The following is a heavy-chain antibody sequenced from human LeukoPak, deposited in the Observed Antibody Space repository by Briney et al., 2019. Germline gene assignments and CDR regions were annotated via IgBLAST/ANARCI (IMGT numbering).Heavy chain of an antibody. D-gene: IGHD3-16*01. Sequence: ASVKVSCKASGYTFTGYYMHWVRQAPGQGLEWMGWINPNSGGTNYAQKFQGRVTMTRDTSISTAYMELSRLRSDDTAVYYCATHLDYYYYYYMDVWGKGTTVTVSS. CDR3: ATHLDYYYYYYMDV. J-gene: IGHJ6*03. CDR1: GYTFTGYY. CDR2: INPNSGGT. V-gene: IGHV1-2*02.